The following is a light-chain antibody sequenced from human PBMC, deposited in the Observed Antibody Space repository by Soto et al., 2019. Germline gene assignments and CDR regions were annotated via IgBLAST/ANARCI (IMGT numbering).Light chain of an antibody. CDR2: DVS. CDR3: QQYYRYPWT. V-gene: IGKV1-5*01. J-gene: IGKJ1*01. Sequence: DIQMTQSPTTLSASVGDRVTITCRASQIVSNVLAWFQQKPGKGPELLIYDVSNLQSGVPSRFSGNGSGTEFTLTISSLQPDDFAVYYCQQYYRYPWTFGQGTKVDIK. CDR1: QIVSNV.